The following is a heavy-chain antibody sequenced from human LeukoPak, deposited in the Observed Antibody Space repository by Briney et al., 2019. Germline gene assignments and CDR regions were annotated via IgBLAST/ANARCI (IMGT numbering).Heavy chain of an antibody. V-gene: IGHV1-18*01. CDR3: ARDQGGSGSYYTYYYYMDV. J-gene: IGHJ6*03. D-gene: IGHD3-10*01. Sequence: ASVKVSCKASGYTLSNYDISWVRQAPGQGLEWMGWISVYNGNTNFAQKFQARVSMTTDTSTTTAYMELRSLRSDDTAVYYCARDQGGSGSYYTYYYYMDVWGKGTTVTISS. CDR1: GYTLSNYD. CDR2: ISVYNGNT.